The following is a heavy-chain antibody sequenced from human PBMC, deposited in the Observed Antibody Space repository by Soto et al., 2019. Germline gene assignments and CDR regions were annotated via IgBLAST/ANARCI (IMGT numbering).Heavy chain of an antibody. Sequence: PGGSLRLSCAASGFTFSSYSMNWVRQAPGKGLEWVSYISSSSSTIYYADSVKGRFTISRDNAKNSLYLQMNSLRAEDTAVYYCARDLNGDPFDYWGQGTLVTVSS. D-gene: IGHD4-17*01. V-gene: IGHV3-48*01. J-gene: IGHJ4*02. CDR2: ISSSSSTI. CDR1: GFTFSSYS. CDR3: ARDLNGDPFDY.